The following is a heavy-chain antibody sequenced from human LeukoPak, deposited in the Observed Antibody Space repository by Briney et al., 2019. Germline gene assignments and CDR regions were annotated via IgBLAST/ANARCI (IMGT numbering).Heavy chain of an antibody. CDR3: ARGSYGSGSYNPDFDP. CDR1: GGSISSYY. V-gene: IGHV4-4*07. D-gene: IGHD3-10*01. J-gene: IGHJ5*02. CDR2: IYTSGST. Sequence: SETLSLTCTVSGGSISSYYWSWIRQPAGKGLEWIGRIYTSGSTNYNPSLKSRVTMSVDTSKNQFSLKLSSVTAADTAVYYCARGSYGSGSYNPDFDPWGQGTLVTVSS.